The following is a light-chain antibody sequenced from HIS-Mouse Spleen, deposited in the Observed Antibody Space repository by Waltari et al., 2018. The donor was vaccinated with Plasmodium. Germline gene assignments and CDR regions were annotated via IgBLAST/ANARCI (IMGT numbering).Light chain of an antibody. CDR2: EDS. J-gene: IGLJ3*02. CDR3: YSTDSSGNHRV. CDR1: ALPEIY. V-gene: IGLV3-10*01. Sequence: SYELTQPPSASVSPGHTANIPCSRGALPEIYAYWYHQKSCQTPELLIYEDSKRRLGIPERFSGSSSGTMATLTISGAQVEDEADYYCYSTDSSGNHRVFGGGTKLTVL.